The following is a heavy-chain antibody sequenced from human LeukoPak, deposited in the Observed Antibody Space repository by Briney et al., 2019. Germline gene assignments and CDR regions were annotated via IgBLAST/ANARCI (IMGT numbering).Heavy chain of an antibody. Sequence: ASVKVSCKASGYTFTSYHMHWVRQAPGQGLEWMGLINPTGGSTGYAQKFQGRVTMTRDMSTSTDYMELSSLRSEDTAIYYCARDNSVGDNAWWFDPWGQGTLVTVSS. CDR1: GYTFTSYH. D-gene: IGHD1-26*01. J-gene: IGHJ5*02. CDR3: ARDNSVGDNAWWFDP. V-gene: IGHV1-46*01. CDR2: INPTGGST.